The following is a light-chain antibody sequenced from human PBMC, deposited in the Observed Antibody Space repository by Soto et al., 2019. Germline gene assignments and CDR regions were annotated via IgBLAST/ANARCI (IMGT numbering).Light chain of an antibody. V-gene: IGLV2-14*01. CDR2: GVS. J-gene: IGLJ3*02. CDR1: SSDVGGYNY. Sequence: QSALTQPASVSGSPGQSITISCTGTSSDVGGYNYVSWYQQHPVKAPKLMIYGVSNRPSGVSSLFSGSKSGNTASLTLSALQAEDEADYYCSSFASSTTWVFGGGTNLTVL. CDR3: SSFASSTTWV.